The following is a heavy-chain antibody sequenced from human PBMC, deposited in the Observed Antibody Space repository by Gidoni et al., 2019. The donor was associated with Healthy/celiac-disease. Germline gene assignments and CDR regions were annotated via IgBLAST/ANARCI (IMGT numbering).Heavy chain of an antibody. V-gene: IGHV3-30-3*01. CDR1: GFTFSSYA. J-gene: IGHJ4*02. D-gene: IGHD3-22*01. CDR3: ARDDRPDYYDSSGHYWGPGY. Sequence: QVQLVESGGGVVQPGRSLRLSCAASGFTFSSYAMHWVRQAPGKGLEWVAVISYDGSNKYYADSVKGRFTISRDNSKNTLYLKMNSLRAEDTAVYYCARDDRPDYYDSSGHYWGPGYWGQGTLVTVSS. CDR2: ISYDGSNK.